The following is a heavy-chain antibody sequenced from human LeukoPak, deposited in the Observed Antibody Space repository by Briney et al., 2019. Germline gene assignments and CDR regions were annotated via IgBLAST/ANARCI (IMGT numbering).Heavy chain of an antibody. CDR2: ISYDGSNK. CDR3: ARVGDDYGDYEGY. V-gene: IGHV3-30-3*01. D-gene: IGHD4-17*01. Sequence: GGSLRLSCAASGFTFSSYAMPWVRQAPGKGLEWVAVISYDGSNKYYADSVKGRFTISRDNSKNTLYLQMNSLRAEDTAVYYCARVGDDYGDYEGYWGQGTLVTVSS. J-gene: IGHJ4*02. CDR1: GFTFSSYA.